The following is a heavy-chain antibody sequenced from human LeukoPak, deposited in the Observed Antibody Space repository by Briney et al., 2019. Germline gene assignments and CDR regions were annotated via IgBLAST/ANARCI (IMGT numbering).Heavy chain of an antibody. J-gene: IGHJ6*03. CDR3: AKDLHQLELPKSYIDV. CDR1: GFTFSSYA. V-gene: IGHV3-23*01. D-gene: IGHD1-7*01. Sequence: GGPLRLSCTASGFTFSSYARSWVRQAPGQGLEWISAISGSGGSTYYADSVKGRFTISRDNSKNTLYLQMNSLRAEDTAVYYCAKDLHQLELPKSYIDVWGTRTTVTVSS. CDR2: ISGSGGST.